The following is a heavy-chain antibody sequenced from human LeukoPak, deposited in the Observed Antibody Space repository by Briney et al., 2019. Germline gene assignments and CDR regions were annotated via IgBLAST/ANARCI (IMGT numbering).Heavy chain of an antibody. Sequence: SETLSLTCTVSGYSISSGYYWGWIRQPPGKGLEWIGSIYHSGSTNYNPSLKSRVTISVDKSKNQFSLKLSSVTAADTAVYYCASYYDSSGYYYNWGQGTLVTVSS. CDR1: GYSISSGYY. J-gene: IGHJ4*02. D-gene: IGHD3-22*01. V-gene: IGHV4-38-2*02. CDR2: IYHSGST. CDR3: ASYYDSSGYYYN.